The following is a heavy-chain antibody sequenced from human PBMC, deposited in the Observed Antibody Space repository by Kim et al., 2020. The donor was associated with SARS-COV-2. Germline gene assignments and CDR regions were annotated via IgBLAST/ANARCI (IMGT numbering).Heavy chain of an antibody. Sequence: GGSLRLSCAASGFTFSSYWMTWARQAPGKGLEWVANIKKGGSEKYYVDSVKGRFTISRDDAKNSLYLQMNSLRAEDTAVYYCAGLSSGWYSDYWGQGTLVTVSS. D-gene: IGHD6-19*01. CDR1: GFTFSSYW. CDR3: AGLSSGWYSDY. CDR2: IKKGGSEK. V-gene: IGHV3-7*03. J-gene: IGHJ4*02.